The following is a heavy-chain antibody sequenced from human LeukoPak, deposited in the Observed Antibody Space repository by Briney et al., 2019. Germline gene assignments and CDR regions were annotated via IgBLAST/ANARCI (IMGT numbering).Heavy chain of an antibody. CDR2: INHGGST. Sequence: SETLSLTCAVYGGSFNDYYGSWIRQPPGKGLEWIGEINHGGSTMYNPSLKSRVTISVDTSKNQFSLKLSSVTAADTAVYFCARGAYLHALNLWGQGALVTVSS. V-gene: IGHV4-34*01. D-gene: IGHD2/OR15-2a*01. J-gene: IGHJ4*02. CDR1: GGSFNDYY. CDR3: ARGAYLHALNL.